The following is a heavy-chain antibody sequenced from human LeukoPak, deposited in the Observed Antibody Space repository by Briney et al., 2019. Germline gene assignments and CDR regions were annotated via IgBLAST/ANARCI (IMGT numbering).Heavy chain of an antibody. D-gene: IGHD4-23*01. Sequence: GGSLRLSCAASGFTFSTSSLNWVRQAPGKGLEWVSYISSSSGIIYADSVKGRCTVSRDNAKNSLYLQMNSLRDDDTGVYYCAFQDGGIVYWGQGTLVTVSS. J-gene: IGHJ4*02. CDR2: ISSSSGII. CDR1: GFTFSTSS. CDR3: AFQDGGIVY. V-gene: IGHV3-48*02.